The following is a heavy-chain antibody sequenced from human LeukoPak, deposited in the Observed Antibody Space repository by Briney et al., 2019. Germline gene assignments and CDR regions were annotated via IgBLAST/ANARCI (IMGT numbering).Heavy chain of an antibody. J-gene: IGHJ6*03. CDR2: IYFSGST. Sequence: SETLSLTCIVSGGSISGTNSYWAWIRQPAGKGLEWIGSIYFSGSTFYKSSLESRLNMSVDMSKNQFSLKVRSVTAADTAVYYCARQRADYYYYYMDVWGKGTTLTASS. CDR1: GGSISGTNSY. V-gene: IGHV4-39*01. CDR3: ARQRADYYYYYMDV.